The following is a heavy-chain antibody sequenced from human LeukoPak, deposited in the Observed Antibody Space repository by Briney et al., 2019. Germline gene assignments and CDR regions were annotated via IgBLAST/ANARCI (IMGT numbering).Heavy chain of an antibody. CDR3: AKDGLAAAGGGYFDL. J-gene: IGHJ2*01. V-gene: IGHV3-30*18. Sequence: GSLRLSCAASGFTFNSYGMHWVRQAPGKGLEWVAVISYDGSDKYYADSVKGRFTISRDNAKNSLYLQMNSLRAEDTALYYCAKDGLAAAGGGYFDLWGRGTLVTVSS. D-gene: IGHD6-13*01. CDR2: ISYDGSDK. CDR1: GFTFNSYG.